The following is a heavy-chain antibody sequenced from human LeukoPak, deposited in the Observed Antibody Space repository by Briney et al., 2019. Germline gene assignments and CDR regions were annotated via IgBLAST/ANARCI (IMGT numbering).Heavy chain of an antibody. CDR2: IYHSGST. D-gene: IGHD3-10*01. V-gene: IGHV4-30-2*01. CDR1: GGSISSGGYS. Sequence: PSETLSLTCAVSGGSISSGGYSWSWIRQPPGKGLEWIGYIYHSGSTYYNPSLKSRVTISVDRSKNQFSLKLSSVTAADTAVYYCARDPGGRFDPWGQGTLVTVSS. CDR3: ARDPGGRFDP. J-gene: IGHJ5*02.